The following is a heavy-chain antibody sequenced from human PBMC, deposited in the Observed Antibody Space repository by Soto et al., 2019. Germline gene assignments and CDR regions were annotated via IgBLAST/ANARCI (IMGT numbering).Heavy chain of an antibody. CDR1: GFTFSSYW. Sequence: EVQLVESGGGLVQPGGSLRLSCAASGFTFSSYWMSWVRQAPGKGLEWVANIKQDGSEKYYVDSVKGRFTISRDNAKNSLYLQMNSRRAEDTAVYYCARDPIAVTTGYFDYWGQGTLVTVSS. CDR3: ARDPIAVTTGYFDY. CDR2: IKQDGSEK. J-gene: IGHJ4*02. V-gene: IGHV3-7*01. D-gene: IGHD4-17*01.